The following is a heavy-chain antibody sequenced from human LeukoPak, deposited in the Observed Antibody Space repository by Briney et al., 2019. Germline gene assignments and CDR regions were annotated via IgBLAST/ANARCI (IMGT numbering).Heavy chain of an antibody. J-gene: IGHJ6*02. Sequence: PGGSLRLSCAASGFTFSSYGMHWVRQAPGKGLEWVAVISYDGSNKYYADSVKGRFTISRDNSKNTLYLRMNSLRAEDTAVYYCAKVGRASVYYYGMDVWGQGTTVTVSS. V-gene: IGHV3-30*18. CDR1: GFTFSSYG. D-gene: IGHD5/OR15-5a*01. CDR2: ISYDGSNK. CDR3: AKVGRASVYYYGMDV.